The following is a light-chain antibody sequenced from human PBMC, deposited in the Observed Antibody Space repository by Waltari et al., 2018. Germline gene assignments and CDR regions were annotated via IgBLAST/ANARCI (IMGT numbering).Light chain of an antibody. CDR2: DYR. V-gene: IGLV3-21*02. CDR1: NIGTKS. J-gene: IGLJ2*01. Sequence: NIGTKSVHWYQRTPGQAPVLVVYDYRDRPSGIPGRFSGSNSGNTATLINSRAEAGDEADYYCQVWDNGSDPLPVVGGGTTLTVL. CDR3: QVWDNGSDPLPV.